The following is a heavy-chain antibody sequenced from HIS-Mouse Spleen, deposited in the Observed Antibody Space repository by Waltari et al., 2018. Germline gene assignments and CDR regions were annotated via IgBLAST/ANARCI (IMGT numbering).Heavy chain of an antibody. D-gene: IGHD4-17*01. V-gene: IGHV4-39*01. CDR2: IYYSGGT. Sequence: QLQLQESGPGLVKPSETLSLTCTVSGGSISSRSYYWGWNRQPPGKGLEWIGSIYYSGGTYYNPSLKSRVTISVDTSKNQFSLKLSSVTAADTAVYYCAYGDYFDYWGQGTLVTVSS. J-gene: IGHJ4*02. CDR3: AYGDYFDY. CDR1: GGSISSRSYY.